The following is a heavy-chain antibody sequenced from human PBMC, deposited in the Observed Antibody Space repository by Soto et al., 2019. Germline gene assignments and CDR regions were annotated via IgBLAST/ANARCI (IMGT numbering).Heavy chain of an antibody. CDR1: GGSFSGYY. Sequence: SETLSLTCAVYGGSFSGYYWSWIRQPPGKGLEWIGEINHSGSTNYNPSLKSRVTISVDTSKNQFSLKLSSVTAADTAVYYCARGTSYYYYGMEVWGQGTTVTVSS. CDR2: INHSGST. V-gene: IGHV4-34*01. CDR3: ARGTSYYYYGMEV. J-gene: IGHJ6*02. D-gene: IGHD1-1*01.